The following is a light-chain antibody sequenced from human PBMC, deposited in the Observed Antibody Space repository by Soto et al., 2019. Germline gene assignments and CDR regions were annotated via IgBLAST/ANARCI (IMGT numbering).Light chain of an antibody. CDR3: QQYGSSPRIS. CDR1: QSVSSNS. J-gene: IGKJ5*01. V-gene: IGKV3-20*01. Sequence: EIVLTQSPGTLSLSPGERATLSCRASQSVSSNSLAWYQQKPGQAPRLFIYGASSRATGIPDRFIGSGSGTHFTLTISRLEPEDFALYYCQQYGSSPRISFGQGTRLEIK. CDR2: GAS.